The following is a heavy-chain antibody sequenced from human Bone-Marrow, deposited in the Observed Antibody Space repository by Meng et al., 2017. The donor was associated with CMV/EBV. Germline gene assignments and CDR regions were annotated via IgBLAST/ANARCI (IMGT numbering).Heavy chain of an antibody. CDR3: ARDRSAVVNYYYYGMDV. CDR2: IHPHRGDT. D-gene: IGHD6-13*01. J-gene: IGHJ6*02. Sequence: ASVKVSCKASGYTFTAHYFHWVRQAPGQGLEWMGWIHPHRGDTNYAQQFQGRVTMTRDTSISTAYMELSRLRSDDTAVYYCARDRSAVVNYYYYGMDVWGQGTTVTVSS. CDR1: GYTFTAHY. V-gene: IGHV1-2*02.